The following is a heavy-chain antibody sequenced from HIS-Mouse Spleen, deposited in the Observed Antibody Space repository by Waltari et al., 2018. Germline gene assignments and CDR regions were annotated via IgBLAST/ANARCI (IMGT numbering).Heavy chain of an antibody. CDR2: IYYSGST. D-gene: IGHD6-13*01. V-gene: IGHV4-39*07. Sequence: QLPLQESGPGLVKPSETLSLPCTVPGGSISSRIYYWGWIRQPPGKGLEWIGSIYYSGSTYYNPSLKSRVTISVDTSKNQFSLKLSSVTAADTAVYYCAREIPYSSSWYDWYFDLWGRGTLVTVSS. J-gene: IGHJ2*01. CDR1: GGSISSRIYY. CDR3: AREIPYSSSWYDWYFDL.